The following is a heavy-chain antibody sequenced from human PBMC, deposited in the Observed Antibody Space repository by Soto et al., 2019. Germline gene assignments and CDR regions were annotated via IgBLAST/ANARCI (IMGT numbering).Heavy chain of an antibody. V-gene: IGHV5-51*01. D-gene: IGHD3-10*01. CDR2: IYPRDSDT. J-gene: IGHJ4*02. CDR3: ARHAAEGLVFHNGDSSNYGSFFDS. Sequence: WEYLERACTASRYRFTAHWIGCVRQLPGRGVCVIGMIYPRDSDTRYNPSFEGQVTITADRSTNTAYLQWNSLKASDSAIYFCARHAAEGLVFHNGDSSNYGSFFDSWGLGTLVTVS. CDR1: RYRFTAHW.